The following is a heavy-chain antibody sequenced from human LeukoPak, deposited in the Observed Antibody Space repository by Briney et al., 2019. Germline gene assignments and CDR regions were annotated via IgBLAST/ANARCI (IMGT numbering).Heavy chain of an antibody. D-gene: IGHD3-3*01. J-gene: IGHJ4*02. Sequence: GGSLRLSCAASGLTFSNYAMNWVRQAPGKGLEWVSAISGSGGNTYYADSVKGRFTTSRDNSKNTLSLQMNSLRAEDTAVYYCAAGRSGYWGQGTLVTVSS. CDR1: GLTFSNYA. CDR3: AAGRSGY. CDR2: ISGSGGNT. V-gene: IGHV3-23*01.